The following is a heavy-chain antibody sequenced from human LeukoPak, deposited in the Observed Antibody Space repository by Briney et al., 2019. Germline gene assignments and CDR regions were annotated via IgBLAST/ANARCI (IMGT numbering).Heavy chain of an antibody. CDR3: ARATTTVTSGFDP. Sequence: SVTVSCKASGGTFSSYAISWVRQAPGQGLEWMGGIIPIFGTANYAQKFQGRVTITADKSTSTAYMELSSLRPEDTAVYYCARATTTVTSGFDPWGQGTLVTVSS. D-gene: IGHD4-17*01. CDR2: IIPIFGTA. CDR1: GGTFSSYA. V-gene: IGHV1-69*06. J-gene: IGHJ5*02.